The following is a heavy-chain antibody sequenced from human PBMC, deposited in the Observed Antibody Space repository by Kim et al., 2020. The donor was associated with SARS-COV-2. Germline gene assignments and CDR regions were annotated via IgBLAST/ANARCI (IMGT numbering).Heavy chain of an antibody. J-gene: IGHJ3*01. CDR1: GSSVGIGYY. CDR2: ISHEGKT. Sequence: SETLSLTCNVSGSSVGIGYYWDWISQSPGRGLEWIASISHEGKTYYNSSLQSRLMVSVDTYKKKISLKISSVTAADTAVYYCARSVSSGWFNFDVWGRG. D-gene: IGHD6-13*01. V-gene: IGHV4-38-2*02. CDR3: ARSVSSGWFNFDV.